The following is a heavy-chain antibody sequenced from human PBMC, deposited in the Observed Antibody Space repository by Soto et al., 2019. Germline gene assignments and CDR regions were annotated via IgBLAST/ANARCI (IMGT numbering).Heavy chain of an antibody. D-gene: IGHD6-13*01. CDR1: GGSFSGYY. Sequence: SETLSLTCAVYGGSFSGYYWSWSRQPPGKGLEWIGEINHSGSTNYNPSLKSRVTISVDTSKNQFSLKLSSVTAADTAVYYCARAYSSSWYRAGWFDPWGQGTPVTVSP. CDR2: INHSGST. J-gene: IGHJ5*02. CDR3: ARAYSSSWYRAGWFDP. V-gene: IGHV4-34*01.